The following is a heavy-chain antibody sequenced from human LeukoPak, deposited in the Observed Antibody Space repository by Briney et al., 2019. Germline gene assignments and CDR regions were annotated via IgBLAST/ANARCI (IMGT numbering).Heavy chain of an antibody. CDR1: GFTFSDYY. Sequence: KPGGSLRLSCAASGFTFSDYYMSWIRQAPGKGLKWVSYISSSGSTIYYADSVKGRFTISRDNAKNSLYLQMNSLRAEDTAVYYCARDRYYYDSSGYFHFDYWGQGTLVTVSS. CDR3: ARDRYYYDSSGYFHFDY. V-gene: IGHV3-11*01. J-gene: IGHJ4*02. CDR2: ISSSGSTI. D-gene: IGHD3-22*01.